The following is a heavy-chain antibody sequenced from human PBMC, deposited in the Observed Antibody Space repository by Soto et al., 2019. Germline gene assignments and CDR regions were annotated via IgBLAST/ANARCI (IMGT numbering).Heavy chain of an antibody. CDR2: ISYDGSNK. Sequence: GGSLRLSCAASGFTFSSYGMHWVRQAPGKGLEWVAVISYDGSNKYYADSVKGRFTISRDNSKNTLYLQMNSLRAEDTAVYYCAKEVSVGGCSGGSCYYSFRHYYYYMDVWGKGTTVTVSS. D-gene: IGHD2-15*01. J-gene: IGHJ6*03. V-gene: IGHV3-30*18. CDR3: AKEVSVGGCSGGSCYYSFRHYYYYMDV. CDR1: GFTFSSYG.